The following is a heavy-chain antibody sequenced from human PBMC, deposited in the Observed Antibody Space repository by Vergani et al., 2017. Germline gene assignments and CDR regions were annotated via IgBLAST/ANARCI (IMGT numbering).Heavy chain of an antibody. CDR2: INPNSGGT. CDR1: GYTFTGYY. D-gene: IGHD6-13*01. CDR3: ARDNSATAGVFDY. J-gene: IGHJ4*02. V-gene: IGHV1-2*02. Sequence: QVQLVQSGAEVKKPGASVKVSCKASGYTFTGYYMHWVRQAPGQGLEWMGWINPNSGGTNYAQKFQGRVTMTRATSIITAYMELSRLRSDDTAVYYCARDNSATAGVFDYWGQGTLVTVSS.